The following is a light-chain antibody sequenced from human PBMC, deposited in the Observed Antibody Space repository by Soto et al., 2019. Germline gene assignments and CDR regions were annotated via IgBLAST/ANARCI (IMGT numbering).Light chain of an antibody. CDR3: SSNGGGTNFKI. Sequence: QSALTQPPSASGSPGQSVTISCTGTSSDAGGSTYVSWYQHHPGKAPKLVIYEVINRPSGVPDRFSGSRAGNTASLTVSGLQAEDEADYYCSSNGGGTNFKIFGGGTKLTVL. CDR1: SSDAGGSTY. J-gene: IGLJ2*01. V-gene: IGLV2-8*01. CDR2: EVI.